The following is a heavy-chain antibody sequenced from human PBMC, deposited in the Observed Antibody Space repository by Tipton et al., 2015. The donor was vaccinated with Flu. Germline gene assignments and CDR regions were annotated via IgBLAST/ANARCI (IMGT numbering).Heavy chain of an antibody. CDR2: INYTGKT. Sequence: GLVKPSETLSLTCAVYGGSFNPYNWAWIRQAPGKGLEWIGEINYTGKTNYSPSLKSRVTISVDTSRKQFSLELSSVTAADTAVYFCARGRGGVVGYCTGTSCAGGDFWGQGTMVTVS. V-gene: IGHV4-34*01. CDR1: GGSFNPYN. CDR3: ARGRGGVVGYCTGTSCAGGDF. D-gene: IGHD2-2*01. J-gene: IGHJ3*01.